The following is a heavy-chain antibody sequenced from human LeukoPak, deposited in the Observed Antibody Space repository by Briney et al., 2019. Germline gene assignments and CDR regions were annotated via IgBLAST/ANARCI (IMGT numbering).Heavy chain of an antibody. CDR1: GFTFSSYS. D-gene: IGHD3-22*01. CDR3: AGNYYDSSGYDY. Sequence: SGGSLRLSCAASGFTFSSYSMNWVRQAPGKGLEWVSSISSSSSYIYYADSVKGRFTISRDNAKNSLYLQMNSLRAEDTAVYYCAGNYYDSSGYDYWGQGTLVTVSS. V-gene: IGHV3-21*01. CDR2: ISSSSSYI. J-gene: IGHJ4*02.